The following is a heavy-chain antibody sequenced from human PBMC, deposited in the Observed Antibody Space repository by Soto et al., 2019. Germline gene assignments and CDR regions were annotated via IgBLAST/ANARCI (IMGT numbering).Heavy chain of an antibody. CDR2: ISSREVTV. V-gene: IGHV3-11*01. CDR1: GFTFSNYY. CDR3: ARVSASGWHVNVRDDLDS. J-gene: IGHJ4*02. D-gene: IGHD6-19*01. Sequence: QVQLVESGGGLVKPGGSLRLSCAASGFTFSNYYMTWIRQAPGKGLECLSYISSREVTVYYADSVKGRFTISRDNTKNSLYLQMTTLRDEDTAVYYCARVSASGWHVNVRDDLDSWGQGTLGTVSS.